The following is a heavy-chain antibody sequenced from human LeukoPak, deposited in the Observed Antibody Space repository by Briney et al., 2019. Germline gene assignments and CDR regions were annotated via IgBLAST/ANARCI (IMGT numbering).Heavy chain of an antibody. J-gene: IGHJ4*02. CDR2: ITGSSSYI. D-gene: IGHD3-9*01. V-gene: IGHV3-21*01. CDR1: GFTFSSYS. Sequence: PGGSLRLSCAASGFTFSSYSMNWVRQAPGKGLEWVSSITGSSSYIYYADSLKGRFTIPRDNAKNSLYLQMNSLRAEDTAVYYCANEAGFDWNWGQGTLVTVSS. CDR3: ANEAGFDWN.